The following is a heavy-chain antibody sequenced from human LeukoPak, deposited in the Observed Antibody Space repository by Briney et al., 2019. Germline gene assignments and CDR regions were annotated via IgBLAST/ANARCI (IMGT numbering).Heavy chain of an antibody. CDR2: ISSSGTSI. D-gene: IGHD5-18*01. Sequence: GGSLRLSCAASGFTFSDYYMSWIRQAPGKGLEWVSYISSSGTSIDYADSVKGRFTMSRDNTKNSLYLQVNSLRAEDTAVYYCAGESRDPPMVQDYFDYWGQGTLVTVSS. CDR3: AGESRDPPMVQDYFDY. CDR1: GFTFSDYY. J-gene: IGHJ4*02. V-gene: IGHV3-11*04.